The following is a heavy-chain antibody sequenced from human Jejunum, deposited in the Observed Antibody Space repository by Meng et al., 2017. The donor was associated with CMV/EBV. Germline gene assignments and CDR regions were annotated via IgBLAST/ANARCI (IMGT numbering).Heavy chain of an antibody. D-gene: IGHD1-26*01. Sequence: SGFTLTTIAMNWVRQVPGKGLEWVSVIYSGGATYYGDSVKGRFTISRDNSKNTLYLQMNSLTAEDTAVYYCVKALSVGATSPFDYWGQGTLVTVSS. CDR3: VKALSVGATSPFDY. V-gene: IGHV3-23*03. CDR2: IYSGGAT. CDR1: GFTLTTIA. J-gene: IGHJ4*02.